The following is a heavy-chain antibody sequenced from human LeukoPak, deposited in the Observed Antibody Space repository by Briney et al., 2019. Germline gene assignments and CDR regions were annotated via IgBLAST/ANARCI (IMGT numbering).Heavy chain of an antibody. V-gene: IGHV4-39*01. CDR3: ARHPDTAMVFDY. Sequence: PPETLSLTCTVSGGSISSSSYYWGWIRQPPGKGLEWIGSIYYSGSTYYNPSLKSRVTISVDTSKNQFSLKLSSVTAADTAVYYCARHPDTAMVFDYWGQGTLVTVSS. CDR2: IYYSGST. J-gene: IGHJ4*02. CDR1: GGSISSSSYY. D-gene: IGHD5-18*01.